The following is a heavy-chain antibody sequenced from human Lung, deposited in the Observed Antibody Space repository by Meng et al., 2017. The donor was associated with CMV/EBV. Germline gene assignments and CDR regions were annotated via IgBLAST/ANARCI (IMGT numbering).Heavy chain of an antibody. CDR1: GGSMGRGTYH. V-gene: IGHV4-39*07. Sequence: LXCTVSGGSMGRGTYHWAWIRQPPGKGLEWIGSIYYSGTTYYNPSLKSRVTISGDTSKNQFYLSLHSLTAADTAVYYCALTMDNWFDPWGQGNPVTVSS. CDR2: IYYSGTT. D-gene: IGHD3-10*01. J-gene: IGHJ5*02. CDR3: ALTMDNWFDP.